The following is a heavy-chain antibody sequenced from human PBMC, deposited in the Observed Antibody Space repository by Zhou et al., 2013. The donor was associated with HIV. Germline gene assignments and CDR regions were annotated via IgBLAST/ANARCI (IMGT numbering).Heavy chain of an antibody. Sequence: QVQLQESGPGLVKPSETLSLTCTVSGGSISSHYWSWIRQPPGKGLEWIGYIYYSGSTNYNPSLKSRVTISVDTSKKQFSLKLSSVTAADTAVYYCAGSSIAVVVAARAPIMDVWGKGPRSPSP. CDR1: GGSISSHY. V-gene: IGHV4-59*11. CDR3: AGSSIAVVVAARAPIMDV. D-gene: IGHD2-15*01. J-gene: IGHJ6*03. CDR2: IYYSGST.